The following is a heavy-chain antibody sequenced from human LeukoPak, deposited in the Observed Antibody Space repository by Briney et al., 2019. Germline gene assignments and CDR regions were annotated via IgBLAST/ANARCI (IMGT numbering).Heavy chain of an antibody. D-gene: IGHD3-16*01. Sequence: PGGSLRLSCAASGFTFSSTWMNWVRQAPGKGLVWVSRINSDGSTITYADSVKGRFTISRDNAKNTLYLQMNSLRAEDTAVYYCARGGSYGYGMNWFDPWGQGTLVTVSS. CDR1: GFTFSSTW. CDR3: ARGGSYGYGMNWFDP. CDR2: INSDGSTI. V-gene: IGHV3-74*01. J-gene: IGHJ5*02.